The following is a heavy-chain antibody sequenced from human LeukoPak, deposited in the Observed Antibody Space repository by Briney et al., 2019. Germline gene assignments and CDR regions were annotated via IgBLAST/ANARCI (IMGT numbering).Heavy chain of an antibody. CDR1: GFTFSTCG. V-gene: IGHV3-23*01. CDR2: ISDSGGRT. CDR3: AKPSSGSLHYYYMDV. D-gene: IGHD5-12*01. Sequence: GGSLRLSCAASGFTFSTCGMSWVPQAPGKGLEWVSTISDSGGRTYYTDSVKGRFTISRDNSKNTLYLQMNSLRAEDTAVYYCAKPSSGSLHYYYMDVWGKGTTVTVSS. J-gene: IGHJ6*03.